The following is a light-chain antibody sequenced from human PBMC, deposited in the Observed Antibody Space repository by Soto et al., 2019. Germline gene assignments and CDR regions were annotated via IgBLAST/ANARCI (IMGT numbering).Light chain of an antibody. CDR2: KAS. J-gene: IGKJ1*01. V-gene: IGKV1-5*03. CDR1: QTISSW. CDR3: RHYNSYSEA. Sequence: DIQMTQSPSTLSGSVGDRVTITCRASQTISSWLAWYQQKPGKAPKLLIYKASTLKSGVPSRFSGSGSGTEFTLTISSRQPDDFATYYCRHYNSYSEAFGQGTKVDIK.